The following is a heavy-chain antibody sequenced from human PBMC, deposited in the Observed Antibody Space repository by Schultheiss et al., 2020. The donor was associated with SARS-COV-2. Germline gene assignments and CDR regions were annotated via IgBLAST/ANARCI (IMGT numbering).Heavy chain of an antibody. D-gene: IGHD3/OR15-3a*01. CDR2: IRSKAYGGTT. CDR3: TTGTDWGNGDH. CDR1: GFTFSSYA. J-gene: IGHJ4*02. V-gene: IGHV3-15*01. Sequence: GGSLRLSCAASGFTFSSYAMHWVRQAPGKGLEWVGFIRSKAYGGTTDYAAPVKGRFSISRDDSKNTLYLQMDSLKIEDTAVYYCTTGTDWGNGDHWGQGTLVTVSS.